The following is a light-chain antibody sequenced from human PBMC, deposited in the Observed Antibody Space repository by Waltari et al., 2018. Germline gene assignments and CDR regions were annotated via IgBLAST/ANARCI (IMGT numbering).Light chain of an antibody. J-gene: IGKJ4*01. V-gene: IGKV2-30*02. CDR1: QSLVRGDGNTF. CDR3: MQHSYWPLT. Sequence: DVVMTQSPLSLPVTLGQPASISCTSSQSLVRGDGNTFWNWFQQGPGQSPRRLIYKVSNRDSGVPDRFSGSGSGTDFTLKISRVEAEDVGVYYCMQHSYWPLTFGGGTKVEIK. CDR2: KVS.